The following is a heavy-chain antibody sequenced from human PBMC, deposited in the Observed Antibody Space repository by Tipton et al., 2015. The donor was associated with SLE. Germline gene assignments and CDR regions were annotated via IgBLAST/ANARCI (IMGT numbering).Heavy chain of an antibody. CDR3: ASGRITMGRGVTAFDI. CDR2: IYSGGST. CDR1: GFTVSSNY. V-gene: IGHV3-53*01. D-gene: IGHD3-10*01. J-gene: IGHJ3*02. Sequence: GSLRLSCAASGFTVSSNYMSWVHQAPGKGLEWVSVIYSGGSTYYADSVKGRFTISRDNSKNTLYLQMNSLRAEDTAVYYCASGRITMGRGVTAFDIWGQGTMVTVSS.